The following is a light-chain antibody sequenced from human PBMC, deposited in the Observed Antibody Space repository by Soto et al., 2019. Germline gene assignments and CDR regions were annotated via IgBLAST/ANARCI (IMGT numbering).Light chain of an antibody. CDR2: KVS. CDR1: QSLAYSDGNTY. CDR3: MQGTHWTPYT. Sequence: DVVMTQSPLSLPVTLGQPASISCRSSQSLAYSDGNTYLNWFQQRPGQSPRRLIYKVSNRDSGVPDRFSGSGSGTDCTLKISRVEAEDVGVYYCMQGTHWTPYTFGQGTKLEIK. V-gene: IGKV2-30*01. J-gene: IGKJ2*01.